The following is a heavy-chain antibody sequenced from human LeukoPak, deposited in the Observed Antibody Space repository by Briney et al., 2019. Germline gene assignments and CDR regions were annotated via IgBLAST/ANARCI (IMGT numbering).Heavy chain of an antibody. Sequence: ASVKVSCKASGHTFTGYYMHWVRQAPGQGLEWMGRINPNNGGTNYAQKFQGRVTMTGDTSISTAYMELNSLRSDDSAVYYCTRESGSYHGNDYWGQGTLVTASS. V-gene: IGHV1-2*06. CDR3: TRESGSYHGNDY. CDR1: GHTFTGYY. J-gene: IGHJ4*02. CDR2: INPNNGGT. D-gene: IGHD1-26*01.